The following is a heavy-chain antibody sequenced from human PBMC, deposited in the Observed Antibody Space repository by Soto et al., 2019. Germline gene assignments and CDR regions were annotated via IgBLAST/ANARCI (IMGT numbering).Heavy chain of an antibody. CDR1: GASINNNDYY. CDR3: ARMSYFYDKWYFDL. Sequence: QLQESGPGLVMPSQTLSLTCTVSGASINNNDYYWSWIRQTPGKGLERIGYVYYSGSTDYIPFLHRRLSMSIHKSPNQFTLKLTSLTAADTATYYCARMSYFYDKWYFDLWGRGTLVTVSS. J-gene: IGHJ2*01. CDR2: VYYSGST. D-gene: IGHD3-22*01. V-gene: IGHV4-30-4*01.